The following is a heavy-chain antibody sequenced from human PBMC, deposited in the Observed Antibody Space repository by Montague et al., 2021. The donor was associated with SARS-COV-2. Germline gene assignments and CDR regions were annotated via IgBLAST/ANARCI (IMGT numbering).Heavy chain of an antibody. CDR3: ARGLWFGELLSLYYYYGMDV. D-gene: IGHD3-10*01. Sequence: NDYAVSVKSRITINPDTSKNQFSLQLNSVTPEDTAVYYCARGLWFGELLSLYYYYGMDVWGLGTTVTVSS. J-gene: IGHJ6*02. CDR2: N. V-gene: IGHV6-1*01.